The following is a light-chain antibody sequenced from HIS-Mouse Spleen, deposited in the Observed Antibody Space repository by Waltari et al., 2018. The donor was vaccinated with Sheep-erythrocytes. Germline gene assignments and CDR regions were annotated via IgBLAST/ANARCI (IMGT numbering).Light chain of an antibody. Sequence: NFMLTQPHSVSDSPGKTVTISSTRSSGSIASNYVQWYQQRPGSAPTTVIYEDNQRPSGVPDRFSGSIDSSSNSASLTISGLKTEDEADYYCQSYDSSNQVFGGGTKLTVL. V-gene: IGLV6-57*04. CDR1: SGSIASNY. J-gene: IGLJ3*02. CDR2: EDN. CDR3: QSYDSSNQV.